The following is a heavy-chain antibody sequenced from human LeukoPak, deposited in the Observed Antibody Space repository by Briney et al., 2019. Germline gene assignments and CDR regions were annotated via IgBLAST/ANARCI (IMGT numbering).Heavy chain of an antibody. CDR1: GFTFSSHW. J-gene: IGHJ4*02. Sequence: PGGSLRLSCAASGFTFSSHWMHWVRQVPGQGLVWVSRINGDGGGTTYADSVKGRFTISRDNTKNTLYLQMSSLRAEDTAVYYCARGPRSANFFAGDYWGKGTLVTVSS. D-gene: IGHD2/OR15-2a*01. CDR3: ARGPRSANFFAGDY. CDR2: INGDGGGT. V-gene: IGHV3-74*01.